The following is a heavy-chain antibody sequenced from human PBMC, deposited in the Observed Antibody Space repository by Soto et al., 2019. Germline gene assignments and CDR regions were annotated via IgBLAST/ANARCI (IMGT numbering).Heavy chain of an antibody. Sequence: VQLLESGGGLVQPGGSLRLSCAASGFTFNSYAMSWVRQAPGKGLEWVSAISGSGGSTYYADSVKGRFTISRDNSKNTLYLQMNSLRAEDTAVYYCAKGSAFWSGSHYDYWGQGTLVTVSS. V-gene: IGHV3-23*01. D-gene: IGHD3-3*01. CDR1: GFTFNSYA. CDR3: AKGSAFWSGSHYDY. CDR2: ISGSGGST. J-gene: IGHJ4*02.